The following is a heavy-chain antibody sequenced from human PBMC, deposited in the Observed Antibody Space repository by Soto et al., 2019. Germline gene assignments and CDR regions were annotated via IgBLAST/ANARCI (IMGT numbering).Heavy chain of an antibody. CDR1: GYTFTSYG. J-gene: IGHJ5*02. D-gene: IGHD3-10*01. V-gene: IGHV1-18*01. Sequence: QVQLVQSGAEVKRPGASVKVSCKASGYTFTSYGISWVRQAPGQGLEWMGWINVYNGNTNYAQKFQGRVTMITDTSTSTAYTELRSLRSDDTAVYYCARDMLCEGFGESNWLEPWGQGPLVTVPS. CDR3: ARDMLCEGFGESNWLEP. CDR2: INVYNGNT.